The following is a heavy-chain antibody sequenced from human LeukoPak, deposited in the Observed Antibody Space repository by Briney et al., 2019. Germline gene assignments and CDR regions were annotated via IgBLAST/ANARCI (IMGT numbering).Heavy chain of an antibody. Sequence: GASVKVSCKASGYTFTGYYMHWVRQAPGQGLEWMGWINPNSGGTNYAQKFQGRVTMTRDKSISTAYMELSRLRSDDTAVYYCARAPPISRGPFDPWGQGTLVTVSS. V-gene: IGHV1-2*02. J-gene: IGHJ5*02. CDR1: GYTFTGYY. D-gene: IGHD3-3*02. CDR2: INPNSGGT. CDR3: ARAPPISRGPFDP.